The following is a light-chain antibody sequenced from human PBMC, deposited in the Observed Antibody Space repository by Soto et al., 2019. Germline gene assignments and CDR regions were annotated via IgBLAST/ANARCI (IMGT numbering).Light chain of an antibody. V-gene: IGKV1-5*03. Sequence: DIPMTQSPSTLSASVGDTVTISCRASQSISSWLAWYQQKPGTAPKLLIQKASSLESGVPSRFSGSGSGTEFTLTISSLQPDDFATYYCQQYNSDFATFGQGTKVEVK. CDR1: QSISSW. CDR3: QQYNSDFAT. CDR2: KAS. J-gene: IGKJ1*01.